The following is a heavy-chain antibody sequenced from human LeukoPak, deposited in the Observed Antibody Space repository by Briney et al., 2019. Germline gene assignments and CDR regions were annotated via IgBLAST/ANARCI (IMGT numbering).Heavy chain of an antibody. CDR3: AKKGSGWDY. D-gene: IGHD6-19*01. CDR2: IRYDGS. J-gene: IGHJ4*02. Sequence: PGGSLRLSCAASGFTFSSYGMHWVRQAPGKGLEWVAFIRYDGSADSVKGRFTISRDNSKNTLYLQMNSLRAEDTAVYYCAKKGSGWDYWGPGTLVTVSS. V-gene: IGHV3-30*02. CDR1: GFTFSSYG.